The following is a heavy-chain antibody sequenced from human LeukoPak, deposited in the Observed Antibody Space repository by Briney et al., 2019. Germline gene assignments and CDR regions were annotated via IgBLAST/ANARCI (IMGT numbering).Heavy chain of an antibody. V-gene: IGHV3-23*01. Sequence: GGSLRLSCAASGFTFSSYAMSWVRQAPGKGLEWVSAISGSGGSTYYADSVKGRFTISRDNSKNTLYLQMNSLRAEDTAVYYCAKELITMIVVVSAFDIWGQGTVVTVSS. CDR1: GFTFSSYA. D-gene: IGHD3-22*01. J-gene: IGHJ3*02. CDR2: ISGSGGST. CDR3: AKELITMIVVVSAFDI.